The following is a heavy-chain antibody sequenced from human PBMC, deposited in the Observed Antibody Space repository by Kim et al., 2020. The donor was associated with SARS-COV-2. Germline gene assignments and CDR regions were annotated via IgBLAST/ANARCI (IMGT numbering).Heavy chain of an antibody. V-gene: IGHV3-72*01. CDR3: GDLGAGY. Sequence: GGSLRLSCAASGFTFSDHYMDWVRQAPGKGLEWVGRIRNKAKDYTTNYAASVRCRITVSREDSKNSVYLHMSSLQAEDTAVCYCGDLGAGYWGQGTLVTVST. CDR2: IRNKAKDYTT. CDR1: GFTFSDHY. D-gene: IGHD3-16*01. J-gene: IGHJ4*02.